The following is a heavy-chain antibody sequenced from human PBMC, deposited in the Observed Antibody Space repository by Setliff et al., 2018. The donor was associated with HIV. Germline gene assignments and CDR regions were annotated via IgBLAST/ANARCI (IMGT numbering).Heavy chain of an antibody. V-gene: IGHV7-4-1*02. CDR1: GYSFADYA. J-gene: IGHJ2*01. D-gene: IGHD3-3*01. Sequence: ASVKVSCKASGYSFADYAMNWVRQAPRQGLEWMGYINTNTGNPTYAQGFTGRFVFSFDTSVTTAYLQITGLRTEDTAVYFCARGGTHYDFWSGYRLGDFDLWGRGTLVTVSS. CDR3: ARGGTHYDFWSGYRLGDFDL. CDR2: INTNTGNP.